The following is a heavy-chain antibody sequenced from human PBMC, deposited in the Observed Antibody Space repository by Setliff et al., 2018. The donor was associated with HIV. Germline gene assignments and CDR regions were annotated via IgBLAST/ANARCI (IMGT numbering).Heavy chain of an antibody. CDR1: GFTFRNAW. CDR3: TTDLGGSYHGWNY. J-gene: IGHJ4*02. D-gene: IGHD1-26*01. CDR2: IKSKTDGDTT. Sequence: GGSLRLSCAGSGFTFRNAWMNWVRQAPGKGLEWVGRIKSKTDGDTTDYAAPVKGRFTISRDDSKNTLYLQMNSLKTEDTAVYYCTTDLGGSYHGWNYWGQGTLVTVSS. V-gene: IGHV3-15*01.